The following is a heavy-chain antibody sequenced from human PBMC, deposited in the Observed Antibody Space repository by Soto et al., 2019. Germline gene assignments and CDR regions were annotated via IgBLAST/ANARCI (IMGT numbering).Heavy chain of an antibody. Sequence: SVKVSCKASGGTFSSYTISWVRQAPGQGLEWMGRIIPILGIANYAQKFQGRVTITADKSTSTAYMERSSLRSEDTAVYYCARVVGYYSDSSGYQLDYWGQGTLVTVSS. D-gene: IGHD3-22*01. V-gene: IGHV1-69*02. J-gene: IGHJ4*02. CDR2: IIPILGIA. CDR3: ARVVGYYSDSSGYQLDY. CDR1: GGTFSSYT.